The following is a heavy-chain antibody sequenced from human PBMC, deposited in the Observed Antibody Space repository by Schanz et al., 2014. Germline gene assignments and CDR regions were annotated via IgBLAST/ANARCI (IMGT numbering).Heavy chain of an antibody. J-gene: IGHJ5*01. CDR1: GLLFSYYY. V-gene: IGHV3-23*04. CDR3: SKDKQGSRSDDS. Sequence: EVQLVESGGGLVRPGGSLRLSCAASGLLFSYYYMSGVRQAPGKGLEWVSAISGSGSSTYYADSVKGRFTISRDNSKNTLYLEMNRLRVDDTAVYYCSKDKQGSRSDDSWGQGTLVTVSS. D-gene: IGHD2-15*01. CDR2: ISGSGSST.